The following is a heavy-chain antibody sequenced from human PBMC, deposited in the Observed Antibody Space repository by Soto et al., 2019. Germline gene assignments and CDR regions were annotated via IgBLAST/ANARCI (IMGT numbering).Heavy chain of an antibody. CDR3: ARASIAYWFDP. CDR1: GGAFSSYY. Sequence: SGTLSLTCTGSGGAFSSYYWSWIRQPPGKGLEWIGYIYYSGSTNYNPSLKSRVTISVDTSKNQFSLKLSSVTAADTAVYYCARASIAYWFDPWGQGTLVTVSS. J-gene: IGHJ5*02. V-gene: IGHV4-59*01. CDR2: IYYSGST. D-gene: IGHD6-13*01.